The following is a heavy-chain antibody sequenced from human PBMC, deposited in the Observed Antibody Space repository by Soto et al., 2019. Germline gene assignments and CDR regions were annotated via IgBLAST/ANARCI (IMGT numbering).Heavy chain of an antibody. V-gene: IGHV1-8*01. D-gene: IGHD2-21*02. CDR1: GYSFSSLA. CDR2: MQPSSGRT. CDR3: ARGVTAGFDY. J-gene: IGHJ4*02. Sequence: QVQLVQSGAEVREPGASVKVSCKASGYSFSSLAINWVRQTTGQGLEWMGWMQPSSGRTGYAQKFQGRVTMTRDTAIYTADMELGSLTSGDAALYYCARGVTAGFDYWGQGTLVTVSS.